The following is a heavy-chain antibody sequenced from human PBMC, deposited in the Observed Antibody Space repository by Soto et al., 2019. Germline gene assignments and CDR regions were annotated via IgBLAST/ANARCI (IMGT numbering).Heavy chain of an antibody. V-gene: IGHV4-59*11. CDR1: GASISNHY. CDR3: ATGGGWLTDY. J-gene: IGHJ4*02. Sequence: QVQLQESGPRLVKPSETLSLTCTISGASISNHYCQWFRQPPGKGLEWIGYSHHTGGSIYNPSLKSPATMSLDTSKNQFFLTLNSVTVAATAVYYCATGGGWLTDYWGQGTLVTVSS. CDR2: SHHTGGS. D-gene: IGHD6-19*01.